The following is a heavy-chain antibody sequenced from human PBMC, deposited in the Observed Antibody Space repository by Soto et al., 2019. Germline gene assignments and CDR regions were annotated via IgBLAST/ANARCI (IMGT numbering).Heavy chain of an antibody. CDR2: MNPNSGNT. Sequence: QVQLVQSGAEVKKPGPSVRVSCRPSGSTFTGYDINWVRQAPEQGLEWMGWMNPNSGNTGYAQKFQGRVTMTRNTSISTAYMELSSLRSEDTAVYYCARVGYSGYDFNYWGQGTLVTVSS. CDR1: GSTFTGYD. V-gene: IGHV1-8*01. J-gene: IGHJ4*02. D-gene: IGHD5-12*01. CDR3: ARVGYSGYDFNY.